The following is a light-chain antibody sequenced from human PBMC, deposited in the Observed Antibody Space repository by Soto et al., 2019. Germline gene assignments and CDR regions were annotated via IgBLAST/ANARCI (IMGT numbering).Light chain of an antibody. CDR2: GTS. J-gene: IGKJ1*01. V-gene: IGKV3D-15*01. Sequence: EIVMTQSPATLSVSPGERATLSCRASQSVSSDLAWYQQKPGQAPRLLIYGTSARATGVPARFSGSGSGTELTPTISSLQSEDFAVYYCQQYSNWPPWTFGQGTKVDIK. CDR3: QQYSNWPPWT. CDR1: QSVSSD.